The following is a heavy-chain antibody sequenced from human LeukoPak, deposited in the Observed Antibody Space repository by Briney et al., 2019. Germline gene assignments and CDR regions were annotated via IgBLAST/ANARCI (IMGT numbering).Heavy chain of an antibody. D-gene: IGHD1-1*01. CDR3: ARDTPLRLENWFDP. CDR2: IITIFGTA. V-gene: IGHV1-69*13. CDR1: GGTFSSYA. Sequence: AASVKVSCKTFGGTFSSYAISWVRQAPGQGLEWMGGIITIFGTAKYAQKFQGRVTITADESTTTAYMELSSLRSEDTAVYYCARDTPLRLENWFDPWGQGTLVTVSS. J-gene: IGHJ5*02.